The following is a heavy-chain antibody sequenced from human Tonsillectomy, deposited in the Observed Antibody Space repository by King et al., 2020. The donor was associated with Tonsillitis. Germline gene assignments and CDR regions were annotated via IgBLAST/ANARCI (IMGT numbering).Heavy chain of an antibody. J-gene: IGHJ4*02. CDR1: GGSMNNYF. CDR2: IYYVGNT. CDR3: ARRICTGGTCSLAY. D-gene: IGHD2-8*02. Sequence: QLQESGPGLVKPSETLSLNCTVSGGSMNNYFWTWIRQPPGKGLEWIGYIYYVGNTFYNPSLKSRVTITADTSKNQFSLTLTSVTAADTAVYYCARRICTGGTCSLAYWGQGILVTVSS. V-gene: IGHV4-59*08.